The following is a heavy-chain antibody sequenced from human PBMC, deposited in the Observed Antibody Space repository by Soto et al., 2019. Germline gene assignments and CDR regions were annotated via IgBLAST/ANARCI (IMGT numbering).Heavy chain of an antibody. V-gene: IGHV5-51*01. CDR2: IYPGDSDT. CDR1: GYSFTSYW. CDR3: ARLVGAAAGLVSYGMDV. D-gene: IGHD6-13*01. J-gene: IGHJ6*02. Sequence: PGEALKISCKGSGYSFTSYWIGWVRQMPGKGLEWMGIIYPGDSDTRYSPSFQGQVTISADKSISTAYLQWSSLKASDTAMYYCARLVGAAAGLVSYGMDVRGQGTTVTVSS.